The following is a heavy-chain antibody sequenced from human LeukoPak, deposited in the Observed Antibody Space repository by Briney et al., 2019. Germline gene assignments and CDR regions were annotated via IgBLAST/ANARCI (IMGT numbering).Heavy chain of an antibody. D-gene: IGHD3-3*01. CDR2: IKQDGSEK. CDR1: GFTFSSYW. V-gene: IGHV3-7*01. CDR3: ARDYDFWSGYYDY. J-gene: IGHJ4*02. Sequence: PGGSLRLSCAASGFTFSSYWMSWVRQAPGKGLEWVPNIKQDGSEKYYVDSVKGRFTISRDNAKNSLYLQMNSLRAEDTAVYYCARDYDFWSGYYDYWGQGTLVTVSS.